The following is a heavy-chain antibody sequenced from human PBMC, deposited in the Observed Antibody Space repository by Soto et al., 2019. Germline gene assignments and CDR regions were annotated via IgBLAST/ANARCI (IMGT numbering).Heavy chain of an antibody. CDR3: ARGWEQLDLFYYYYGMDV. CDR1: GFTFSSYC. V-gene: IGHV3-33*01. CDR2: IWYDGSNK. J-gene: IGHJ6*02. Sequence: GGSLRLSCAASGFTFSSYCMHWVRQAPGKGLEWVAVIWYDGSNKYYADSVKGRFTISRDNSKNTLYLQMNSLRAEDTAVYYCARGWEQLDLFYYYYGMDVWGQGTTVTVSS. D-gene: IGHD6-6*01.